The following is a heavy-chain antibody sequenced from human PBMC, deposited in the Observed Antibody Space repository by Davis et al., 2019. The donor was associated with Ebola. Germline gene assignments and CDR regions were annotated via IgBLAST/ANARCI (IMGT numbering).Heavy chain of an antibody. V-gene: IGHV4-39*01. CDR1: GVFISSSSDY. CDR2: IASGGTT. Sequence: SETLSLTCTVSGVFISSSSDYWGWIRQPPGKGLEWIGSIASGGTTYYNPSLKSRLTISVDTSKNQFSLILRSVTATDTAVYFCARHDFHNSGYPFDYWGQGTLVTVSS. J-gene: IGHJ4*02. D-gene: IGHD6-19*01. CDR3: ARHDFHNSGYPFDY.